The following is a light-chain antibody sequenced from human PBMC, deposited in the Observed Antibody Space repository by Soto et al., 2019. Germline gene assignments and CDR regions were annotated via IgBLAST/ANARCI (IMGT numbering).Light chain of an antibody. V-gene: IGKV3-20*01. CDR3: QQYGSSPGT. Sequence: EIVLTQSPGTLSLSPGERATLSCRASQSVSISYLAWYQQKPGQAPRLLIYGASTRATGIPARFSGSGSGTDFTLTISRLEPEDFAVYYCQQYGSSPGTFGQGTKVDIK. CDR2: GAS. CDR1: QSVSISY. J-gene: IGKJ1*01.